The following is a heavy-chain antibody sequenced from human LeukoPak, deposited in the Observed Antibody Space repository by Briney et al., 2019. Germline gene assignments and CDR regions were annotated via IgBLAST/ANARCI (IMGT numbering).Heavy chain of an antibody. CDR1: GFTFSNYA. V-gene: IGHV3-23*01. J-gene: IGHJ4*02. CDR3: VSFYETN. CDR2: ISGSSGST. Sequence: PGGSLRLSCAASGFTFSNYAMSWVRQAPGKGLEWVSAISGSSGSTYYADALKGRFTISRDNSKNTLYLQMNNLRTEDTAVYYCVSFYETNWGRGTLVTVSS. D-gene: IGHD2-2*01.